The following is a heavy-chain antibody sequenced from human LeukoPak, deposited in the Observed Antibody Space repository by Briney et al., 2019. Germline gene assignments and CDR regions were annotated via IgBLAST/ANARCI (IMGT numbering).Heavy chain of an antibody. Sequence: SETLSLNSAVTGGSSSGYNWSWTRQPPGKGLEWIGEINHSGSTNYNPSLKSRVTISVDTSKNQFSLKLSSVTAADTAVYYCARASNDCSSTSCPFDGWGQGTLVTVSS. CDR2: INHSGST. CDR3: ARASNDCSSTSCPFDG. V-gene: IGHV4-34*01. D-gene: IGHD2-2*01. J-gene: IGHJ4*02. CDR1: GGSSSGYN.